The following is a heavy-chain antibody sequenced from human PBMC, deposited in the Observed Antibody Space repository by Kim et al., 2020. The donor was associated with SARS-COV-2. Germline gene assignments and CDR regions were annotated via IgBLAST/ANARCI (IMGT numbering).Heavy chain of an antibody. J-gene: IGHJ4*02. Sequence: GGSLRLSCASSGFHFTSYEMHWVRQAPGKGPEWLSYISSSGGTIYYSDSVKGRFVISRDNAQNTLFLQMRRLIGGDTAIYYCARGGITGTAFGLWGQGTLVTVSS. V-gene: IGHV3-48*03. CDR1: GFHFTSYE. CDR2: ISSSGGTI. D-gene: IGHD1-7*01. CDR3: ARGGITGTAFGL.